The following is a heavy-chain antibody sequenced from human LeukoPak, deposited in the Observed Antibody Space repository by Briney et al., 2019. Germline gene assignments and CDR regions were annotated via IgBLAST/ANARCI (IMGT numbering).Heavy chain of an antibody. Sequence: GGSLRLSCAASGFTFSSYAMSWVRQAPGKGPEWVAFTRFDDSYKAYGDSVKGRFTISRDNSKNTLYLQMDSLRSDDTAVYYCAKSSAGITWFDPWGQGTLVTVSS. V-gene: IGHV3-30*02. CDR2: TRFDDSYK. J-gene: IGHJ5*02. CDR3: AKSSAGITWFDP. CDR1: GFTFSSYA. D-gene: IGHD1-1*01.